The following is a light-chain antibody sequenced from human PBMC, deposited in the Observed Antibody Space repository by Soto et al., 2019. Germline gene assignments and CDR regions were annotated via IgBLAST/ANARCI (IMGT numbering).Light chain of an antibody. Sequence: DIQLTQSPSFLSASVGDRVTITCRASQGVSSYLAWYQQKPGKAPNLLIYTASTLQSGVPSRFSGSGSGTEFTLTISSLQPEYFATYFCQQLDSYPHTFGQGTKLEIK. CDR3: QQLDSYPHT. CDR1: QGVSSY. J-gene: IGKJ2*01. V-gene: IGKV1-9*01. CDR2: TAS.